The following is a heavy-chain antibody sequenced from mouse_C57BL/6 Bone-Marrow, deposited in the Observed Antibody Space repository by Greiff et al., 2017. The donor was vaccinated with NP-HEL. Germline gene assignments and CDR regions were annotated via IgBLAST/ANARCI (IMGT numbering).Heavy chain of an antibody. D-gene: IGHD2-2*01. J-gene: IGHJ2*01. CDR1: GFSLTSYG. CDR2: IWSGGST. CDR3: ARVGLMGY. Sequence: QVQLQQSGPGLVQPSQSLSITCTVSGFSLTSYGVHWVRQSPGKGLEWLGVIWSGGSTDYNAAFISRLSISKDNSKSQVFFKMNSLQADDTSIYYCARVGLMGYWGQGTTLTVSA. V-gene: IGHV2-2*01.